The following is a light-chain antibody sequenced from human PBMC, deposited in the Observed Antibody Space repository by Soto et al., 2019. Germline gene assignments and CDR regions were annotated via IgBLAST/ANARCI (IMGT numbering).Light chain of an antibody. CDR3: CSYAGSYTPIYV. CDR2: DVS. V-gene: IGLV2-11*01. Sequence: QSVLTQPRSVSGSPGQSVTISCTGTSRDVGGYNYVSWYQQHPGKAPKLMIYDVSKRPSGVPDRFSGSKSGNTASLTISGLQAEDEADYYCCSYAGSYTPIYVFGTGTKLTVL. J-gene: IGLJ1*01. CDR1: SRDVGGYNY.